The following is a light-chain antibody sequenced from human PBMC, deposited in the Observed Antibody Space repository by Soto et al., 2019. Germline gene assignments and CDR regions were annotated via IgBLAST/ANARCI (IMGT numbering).Light chain of an antibody. CDR1: QSISSW. V-gene: IGKV1-5*01. J-gene: IGKJ4*01. CDR3: QQYNSSPLT. CDR2: EGS. Sequence: DIQMTQSPSTLSASVGDRVTITCRANQSISSWLAWYQQKPGKAPKLLMSEGSSLESEVPSRFSGTGSGTEFTLTISSLQPDDLATYYCQQYNSSPLTFGGGTKVEIK.